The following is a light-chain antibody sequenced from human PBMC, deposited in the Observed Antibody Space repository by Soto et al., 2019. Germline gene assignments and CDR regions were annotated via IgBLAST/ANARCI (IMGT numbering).Light chain of an antibody. CDR3: CSYAGSSTYV. Sequence: QSVLTQPASVSGSPGQSITISCTGTSSDVGSYSLVSWYQHHPGKAPQLMIYEGSKRPSGISNRFSGSKSGNTASLTISGLQAEDEADYYCCSYAGSSTYVFGTGTKLTVL. CDR2: EGS. CDR1: SSDVGSYSL. V-gene: IGLV2-23*01. J-gene: IGLJ1*01.